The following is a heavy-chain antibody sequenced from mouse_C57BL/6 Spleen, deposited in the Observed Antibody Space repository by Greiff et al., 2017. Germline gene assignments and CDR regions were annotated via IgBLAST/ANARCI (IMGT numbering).Heavy chain of an antibody. Sequence: QVQLKESGPGLVQPSQSLSITCTVSGFSLTSYGVHWVCQSPGKGLEWLGVIWRGGSTDYNAAVMSRLSITKDNSKSQVFFKMNSLQADDTAIYYWAKRGDYAMDYWGQGTSVTVTS. CDR2: IWRGGST. CDR1: GFSLTSYG. CDR3: AKRGDYAMDY. V-gene: IGHV2-5*01. J-gene: IGHJ4*01.